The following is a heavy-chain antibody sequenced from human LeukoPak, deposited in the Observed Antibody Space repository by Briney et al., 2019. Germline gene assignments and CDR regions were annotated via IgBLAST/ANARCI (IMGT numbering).Heavy chain of an antibody. CDR1: GYTFTSYY. V-gene: IGHV1-46*01. CDR3: ARGHCSGGSCYPNWFDP. CDR2: INPSGGST. Sequence: ASVKVSCKASGYTFTSYYMHWVRQAPGQGLEWMGIINPSGGSTSYAQKFQGRVTMTRDTSTSTVYMELSSLRSEDTAVCYCARGHCSGGSCYPNWFDPWGQGTLVTVSS. D-gene: IGHD2-15*01. J-gene: IGHJ5*02.